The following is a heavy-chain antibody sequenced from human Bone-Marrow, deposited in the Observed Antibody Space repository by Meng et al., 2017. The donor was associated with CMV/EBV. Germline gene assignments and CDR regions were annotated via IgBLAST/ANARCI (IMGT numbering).Heavy chain of an antibody. CDR2: INPNSGGT. CDR3: ARDSYCSSTSCYNWYFDL. CDR1: GYTFTGHH. V-gene: IGHV1-2*06. D-gene: IGHD2-2*01. J-gene: IGHJ2*01. Sequence: ASVKVSCKASGYTFTGHHMHWVRLAPGQGLEWMGRINPNSGGTNYAQKFQGRVTMTRDTSISTAYMELSRLRSDDTAVYYCARDSYCSSTSCYNWYFDLWGRGTRVTGSS.